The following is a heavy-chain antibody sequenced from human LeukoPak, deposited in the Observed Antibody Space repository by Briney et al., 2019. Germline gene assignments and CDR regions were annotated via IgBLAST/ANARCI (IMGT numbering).Heavy chain of an antibody. CDR2: ISSPGTTI. CDR3: ARGSGPLFYLDY. J-gene: IGHJ4*02. V-gene: IGHV3-11*04. D-gene: IGHD2-15*01. CDR1: GLRFSDYY. Sequence: PGGTLRLSCAASGLRFSDYYMHWIRHAPGKGLECISHISSPGTTISYADSVKGRFTVSRDNAKNSLYLEMNSLRADDTAVYYCARGSGPLFYLDYWGQGTLVTVSS.